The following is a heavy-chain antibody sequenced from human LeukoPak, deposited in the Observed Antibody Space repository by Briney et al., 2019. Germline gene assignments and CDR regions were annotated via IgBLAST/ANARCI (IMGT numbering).Heavy chain of an antibody. CDR2: ISSSGSTI. Sequence: GRSLRLSCAASGFTFSSYEMNWVRQAPGKGLEWVSYISSSGSTIYYADSVKGRFTISRDNAKNSLYLQMNSLRAEDTAVYYCAREKVVVPEYFQHWGQGTLVTVSS. V-gene: IGHV3-48*03. J-gene: IGHJ1*01. CDR3: AREKVVVPEYFQH. D-gene: IGHD2-2*01. CDR1: GFTFSSYE.